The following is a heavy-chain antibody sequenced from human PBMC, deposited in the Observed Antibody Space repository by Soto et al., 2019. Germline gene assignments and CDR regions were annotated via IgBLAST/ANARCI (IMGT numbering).Heavy chain of an antibody. CDR2: ISGSGGST. D-gene: IGHD6-13*01. Sequence: LRLSCAASGFTFSSYAMSWVRQAPGKGLEWVSAISGSGGSTYYADSVKGRFTISRDNSKNTLYLQMNSLRAEDTAVYYCAKDWLLVPWFDPWGRGTLVTVSS. CDR1: GFTFSSYA. V-gene: IGHV3-23*01. J-gene: IGHJ5*02. CDR3: AKDWLLVPWFDP.